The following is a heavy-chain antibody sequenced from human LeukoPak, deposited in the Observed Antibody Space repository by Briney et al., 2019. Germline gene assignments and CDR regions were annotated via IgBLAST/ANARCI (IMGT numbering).Heavy chain of an antibody. CDR3: ARTPPPYYYDSSGSVAWFDP. Sequence: ASVKVSCKVSGYTLTELSMHWVRQAPGKGLEWMGGFDPEDGETIYAQKFQGRVTMTEDTSTDTAYMELSSLRSDDTAVYYCARTPPPYYYDSSGSVAWFDPWGQGTLVTVSS. CDR2: FDPEDGET. D-gene: IGHD3-22*01. V-gene: IGHV1-24*01. J-gene: IGHJ5*02. CDR1: GYTLTELS.